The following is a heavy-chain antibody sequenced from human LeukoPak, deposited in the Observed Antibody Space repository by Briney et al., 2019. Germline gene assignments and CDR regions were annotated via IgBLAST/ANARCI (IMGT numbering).Heavy chain of an antibody. CDR2: IYYSGNS. CDR3: ARNRDGYNSFDY. Sequence: PSETLSLTCTVSGGSISSYYWSWIRQPPGKGLEWIGYIYYSGNSYYNPSLRSRVTISVDTSKNHFSLKLSSVTAADTAVYYCARNRDGYNSFDYWGQGTLVTVSS. V-gene: IGHV4-59*06. D-gene: IGHD5-24*01. CDR1: GGSISSYY. J-gene: IGHJ4*02.